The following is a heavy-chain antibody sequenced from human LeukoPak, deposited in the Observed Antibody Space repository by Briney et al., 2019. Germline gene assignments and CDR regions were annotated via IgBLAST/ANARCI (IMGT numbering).Heavy chain of an antibody. J-gene: IGHJ3*02. CDR3: ARATNDAFGI. V-gene: IGHV3-23*01. CDR2: ISGSGDST. CDR1: GFTFSSYA. Sequence: KAGGSLRLSCAVSGFTFSSYAMSWVRQAPGKGLEWVSAISGSGDSTYYADSVKGRFTISRDNAKNTLYLQMNSLRAEDTAVYYCARATNDAFGIWGQGTMVTVSS. D-gene: IGHD1-1*01.